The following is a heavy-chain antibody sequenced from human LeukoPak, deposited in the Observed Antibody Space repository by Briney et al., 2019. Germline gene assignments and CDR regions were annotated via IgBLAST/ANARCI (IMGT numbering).Heavy chain of an antibody. CDR2: IYFRGST. J-gene: IGHJ4*02. CDR1: GGSISSGSDY. Sequence: SETLSLTCTVSGGSISSGSDYWSWIRQPAGKGLEWIGRIYFRGSTNYNPSLKSRVTISIDTSKNQFSLNVSSVTAADTAVYYCARDHSSSSEDYWGQGTLVTVSS. V-gene: IGHV4-61*02. CDR3: ARDHSSSSEDY. D-gene: IGHD6-13*01.